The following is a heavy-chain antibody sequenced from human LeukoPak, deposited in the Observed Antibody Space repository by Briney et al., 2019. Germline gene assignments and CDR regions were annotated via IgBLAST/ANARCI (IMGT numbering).Heavy chain of an antibody. CDR2: IYTSAST. Sequence: NPSQTLSLTCTVSGGSISSGSYYWSWIRQPAGKGLEWIGRIYTSASTNYNPSLQSRVTISVDTSKNQFSLKLSSVTAADTAVYYCASCSSTSCYADYYYYMDVWGKGTTVTISS. V-gene: IGHV4-61*02. J-gene: IGHJ6*03. D-gene: IGHD2-2*01. CDR1: GGSISSGSYY. CDR3: ASCSSTSCYADYYYYMDV.